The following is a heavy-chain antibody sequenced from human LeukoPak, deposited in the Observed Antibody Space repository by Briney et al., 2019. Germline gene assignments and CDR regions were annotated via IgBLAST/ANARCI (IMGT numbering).Heavy chain of an antibody. V-gene: IGHV3-13*01. CDR3: ARGGIQVSGIDEFDY. CDR1: GFTFIDYD. Sequence: PGGSLRLSCAASGFTFIDYDMHWVRQVIGKGLEWVSAIGIRGDTHYSGSVKGRFTISRENAESFLYLQMNSLRAEDTAVYYCARGGIQVSGIDEFDYRGQGTLVTVSS. CDR2: IGIRGDT. J-gene: IGHJ4*02. D-gene: IGHD6-19*01.